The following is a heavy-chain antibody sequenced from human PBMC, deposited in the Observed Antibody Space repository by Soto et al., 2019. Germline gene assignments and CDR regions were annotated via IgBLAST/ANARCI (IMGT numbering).Heavy chain of an antibody. CDR1: GFSLKLSTNGDG. D-gene: IGHD3-16*01. Sequence: QITLKESGPTLVKPTQTLTLTCTFSGFSLKLSTNGDGVGWIRQPPGKALEGLAFIYWDDNKRYSPSLNSRLTITKDTSKNQVVLTMTNMDPVDTATYYCVHILWSDLFDYWGRGALVTVSS. CDR2: IYWDDNK. J-gene: IGHJ4*02. CDR3: VHILWSDLFDY. V-gene: IGHV2-5*02.